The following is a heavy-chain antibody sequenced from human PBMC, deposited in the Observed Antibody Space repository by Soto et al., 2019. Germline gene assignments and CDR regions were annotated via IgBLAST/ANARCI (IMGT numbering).Heavy chain of an antibody. V-gene: IGHV3-23*01. Sequence: EVQLLESGGDLVQPGGSLTLSCAAAGFTFSSYGMSWVRQTPGKGLEWVSAVSGSGGSVYYADSVRGRFTISRDNSKNTLYLQLNSLRAEDTAIYYCAKDMNSSSWYPGIRHYYYGMDVWGQGTTVTVSS. CDR3: AKDMNSSSWYPGIRHYYYGMDV. CDR1: GFTFSSYG. J-gene: IGHJ6*02. CDR2: VSGSGGSV. D-gene: IGHD6-13*01.